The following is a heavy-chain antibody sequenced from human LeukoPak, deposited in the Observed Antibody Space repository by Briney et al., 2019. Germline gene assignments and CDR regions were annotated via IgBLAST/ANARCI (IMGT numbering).Heavy chain of an antibody. Sequence: PGGSLRLSCEASGFTFSSYWMHWVRQAPGKGLEWVSYISTSSRTIYYADSVKGRFTISRDDAKISLFLQMNSLRAEDTAVYYCARDYQTPFDYWGQGTLVTVSS. CDR2: ISTSSRTI. J-gene: IGHJ4*02. CDR1: GFTFSSYW. D-gene: IGHD2-2*01. CDR3: ARDYQTPFDY. V-gene: IGHV3-48*01.